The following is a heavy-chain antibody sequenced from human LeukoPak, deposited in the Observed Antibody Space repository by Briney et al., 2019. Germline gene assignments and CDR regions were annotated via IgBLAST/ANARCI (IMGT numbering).Heavy chain of an antibody. J-gene: IGHJ3*02. CDR1: GASISSYY. V-gene: IGHV4-4*07. D-gene: IGHD1-1*01. CDR3: ARPTGDGFDI. Sequence: SETLALTCTVSGASISSYYWSWIRQPAGKGLEWIGRISTSGSTNYNPSLKSRVTMSVDTSKNQFSLKLNSVTAADTAVYYCARPTGDGFDIWGQGTVVTVSS. CDR2: ISTSGST.